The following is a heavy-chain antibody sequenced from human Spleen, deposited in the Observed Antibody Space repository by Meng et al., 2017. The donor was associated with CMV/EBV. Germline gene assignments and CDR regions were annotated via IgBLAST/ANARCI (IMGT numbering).Heavy chain of an antibody. CDR3: ARDVRGLTGYYYCGMDV. V-gene: IGHV4-34*01. CDR2: INHSGST. Sequence: SETLSLTCAVYAGSFSGYYWNWIRQSPGKGLEWIGEINHSGSTNYNPSLKSRLTISVDTSRNQLSLKLSSVSAADTAVYYCARDVRGLTGYYYCGMDVWGQGTTVTVSS. D-gene: IGHD3-10*01. CDR1: AGSFSGYY. J-gene: IGHJ6*02.